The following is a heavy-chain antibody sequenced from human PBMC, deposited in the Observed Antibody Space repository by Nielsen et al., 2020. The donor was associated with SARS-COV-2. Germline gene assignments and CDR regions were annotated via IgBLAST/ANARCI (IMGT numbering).Heavy chain of an antibody. J-gene: IGHJ6*03. CDR1: GFTFSSYG. D-gene: IGHD3-22*01. Sequence: GESLKISCAASGFTFSSYGMHWVRQAPGKGLEWVAVISYDGSNKYYADSVKGRFTISRDNAKNSLYLQMNSLRAEDTAVYYCARVSSGYYKNYYYYYYMDVWGKGTTVTVSS. V-gene: IGHV3-30*03. CDR3: ARVSSGYYKNYYYYYYMDV. CDR2: ISYDGSNK.